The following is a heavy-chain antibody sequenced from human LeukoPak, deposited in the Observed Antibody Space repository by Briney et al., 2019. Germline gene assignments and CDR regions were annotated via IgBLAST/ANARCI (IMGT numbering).Heavy chain of an antibody. CDR3: AKGEAIRYFDWLLYD. CDR1: GFTFDDYA. J-gene: IGHJ4*02. CDR2: ISWNSGNI. V-gene: IGHV3-9*01. D-gene: IGHD3-9*01. Sequence: GRSLRHSCAASGFTFDDYAMHWVRQAPGKGLEWVSGISWNSGNIYYEDSVKGRFTISRDNAKNSLYLQMNSLRAEDTALYYCAKGEAIRYFDWLLYDWGQGIPVTVSS.